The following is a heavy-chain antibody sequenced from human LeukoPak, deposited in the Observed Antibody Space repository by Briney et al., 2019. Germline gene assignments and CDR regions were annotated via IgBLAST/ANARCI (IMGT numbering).Heavy chain of an antibody. CDR2: IGAYNGNT. Sequence: ASVKVSCKASGYTFSNYGFSWVRQAPGQGLEWMGWIGAYNGNTSYAQKLQGRVTMTTDASTTTAYMELRSLISADTAVYYCARTGWLQSDPFDSWGQGTLVTVSS. V-gene: IGHV1-18*01. CDR1: GYTFSNYG. CDR3: ARTGWLQSDPFDS. J-gene: IGHJ4*02. D-gene: IGHD5-24*01.